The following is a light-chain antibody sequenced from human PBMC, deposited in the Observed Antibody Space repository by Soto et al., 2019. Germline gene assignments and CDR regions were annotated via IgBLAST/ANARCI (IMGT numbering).Light chain of an antibody. CDR3: SSYTARGTRV. CDR1: RSDIGAFKF. V-gene: IGLV2-14*01. CDR2: EVS. J-gene: IGLJ1*01. Sequence: QSALTQPASVSGSPGQSLTISCTGTRSDIGAFKFVSWFQQHPGKAPKLVIYEVSNRPSGVSNRFSGSKSGNTASLTISGLQAEDEADYYCSSYTARGTRVFGTGTKLTVL.